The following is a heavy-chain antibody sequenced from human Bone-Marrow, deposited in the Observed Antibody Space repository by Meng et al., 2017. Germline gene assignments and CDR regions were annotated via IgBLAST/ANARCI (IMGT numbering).Heavy chain of an antibody. CDR1: GFTFSSYA. Sequence: LSLTCAASGFTFSSYAMHWVRQAPGKGLEWVAVISYDGSNKYYADSVKGRFTISRDNSKNTLYLQMNSLRAEDTAVYYCVLSGTQRDAFDIWGQGTMVTVSS. V-gene: IGHV3-30*11. CDR3: VLSGTQRDAFDI. D-gene: IGHD1-26*01. CDR2: ISYDGSNK. J-gene: IGHJ3*02.